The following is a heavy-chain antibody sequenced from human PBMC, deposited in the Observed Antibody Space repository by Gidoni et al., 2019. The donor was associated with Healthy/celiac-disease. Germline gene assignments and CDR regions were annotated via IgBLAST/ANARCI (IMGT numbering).Heavy chain of an antibody. V-gene: IGHV4-34*01. J-gene: IGHJ3*02. CDR3: ARGKGYCSSTGCYRSPQWAFDI. D-gene: IGHD2-2*01. CDR1: GWAFSGCY. Sequence: QVQPQQWGAGPLKLSQTLSLICAVDGWAFSGCYCSWCRQPPGKGLEWIGEINHRGSNNYSTSLKRRVTISVDTSKNPFSLKVSSVTAADTAVYYCARGKGYCSSTGCYRSPQWAFDIWGQGTMVTVSS. CDR2: INHRGSN.